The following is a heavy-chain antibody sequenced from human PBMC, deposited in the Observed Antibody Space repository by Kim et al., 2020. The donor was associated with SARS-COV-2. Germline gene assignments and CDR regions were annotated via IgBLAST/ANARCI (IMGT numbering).Heavy chain of an antibody. V-gene: IGHV1-3*01. D-gene: IGHD6-19*01. J-gene: IGHJ4*02. Sequence: NVNTGYSQNFQGRVTITMDTLATTTYMEVSSLRSEDTAVYYCARGKWLVDFWGQGTLVTVSS. CDR3: ARGKWLVDF. CDR2: NVNT.